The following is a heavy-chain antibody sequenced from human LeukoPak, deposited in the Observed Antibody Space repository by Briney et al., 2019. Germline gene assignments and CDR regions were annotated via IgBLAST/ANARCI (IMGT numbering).Heavy chain of an antibody. CDR1: GITFGSYA. V-gene: IGHV3-30*04. Sequence: PGGSLRLSCAASGITFGSYAMHWVRQAPGKGLEWVSAISYDGSDEFYADPVKGRFTVSRDNSTSTLYLQMNSLRPEDTAVYYCARDRSYSFFDYWGQGTLVTVSS. CDR3: ARDRSYSFFDY. CDR2: ISYDGSDE. D-gene: IGHD2-21*01. J-gene: IGHJ4*02.